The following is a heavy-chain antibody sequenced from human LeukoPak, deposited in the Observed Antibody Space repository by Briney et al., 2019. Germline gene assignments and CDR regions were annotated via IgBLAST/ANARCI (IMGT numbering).Heavy chain of an antibody. Sequence: GASVKVSCKASGGTFSSYAISWVRQAPGQGLEWMGGIIPIFGTANYAQKFQGRVTITADKSTSTAYMELSRLRSDDTAVYYCARAVVGGSGSYDYYMDVWGKGTTVTISS. J-gene: IGHJ6*03. D-gene: IGHD3-10*01. CDR3: ARAVVGGSGSYDYYMDV. CDR2: IIPIFGTA. CDR1: GGTFSSYA. V-gene: IGHV1-69*06.